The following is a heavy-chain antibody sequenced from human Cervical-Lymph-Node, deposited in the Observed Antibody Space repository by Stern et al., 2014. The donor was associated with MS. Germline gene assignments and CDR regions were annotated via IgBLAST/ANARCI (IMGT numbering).Heavy chain of an antibody. CDR1: GFTFSSYG. V-gene: IGHV3-33*01. J-gene: IGHJ4*02. D-gene: IGHD5-24*01. CDR3: ARGHIPYAYNYLFDY. Sequence: QLVQSGGGVVQPRTSLRLSCAASGFTFSSYGMHWVRQAPGKGLEWVALAWYDGSTAYYTNSVKGRFTISRDNSKNTLSLQMNSLTAEDTAVYYCARGHIPYAYNYLFDYWGQGTLVTVSS. CDR2: AWYDGSTA.